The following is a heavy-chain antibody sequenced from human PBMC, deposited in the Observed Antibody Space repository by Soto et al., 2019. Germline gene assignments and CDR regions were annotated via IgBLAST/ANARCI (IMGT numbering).Heavy chain of an antibody. CDR3: ARVGTYYDFWSGYYGGAFDI. CDR1: GGSISSGGYY. Sequence: SETLSLTCTVSGGSISSGGYYWSWIRQHPGKGLEWIGYIYYSGSTYYNPSLKSRVTISVDTSKNQFSLKLSSVTAADTAVYNCARVGTYYDFWSGYYGGAFDIWGQGTMVTVSS. D-gene: IGHD3-3*01. CDR2: IYYSGST. J-gene: IGHJ3*02. V-gene: IGHV4-31*03.